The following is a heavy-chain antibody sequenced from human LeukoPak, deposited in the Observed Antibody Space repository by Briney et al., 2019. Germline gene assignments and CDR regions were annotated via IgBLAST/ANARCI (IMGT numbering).Heavy chain of an antibody. V-gene: IGHV4-39*01. J-gene: IGHJ4*02. CDR3: ARLPRDFYFDY. CDR1: GVSISSSSYY. CDR2: IYYSGST. Sequence: SETLSLTCTVSGVSISSSSYYWGWIRQPPGKGLEWIGSIYYSGSTYYNPSLKSRVTISVDTSKNQFSLKLSSVTAADTAVYYCARLPRDFYFDYWGQGTLVTVSS. D-gene: IGHD2-15*01.